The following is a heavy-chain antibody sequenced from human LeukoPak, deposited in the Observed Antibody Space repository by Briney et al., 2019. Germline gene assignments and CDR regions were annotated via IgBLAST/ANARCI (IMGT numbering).Heavy chain of an antibody. CDR3: ARTYVRHAQTVGAIGY. V-gene: IGHV1-46*01. CDR1: GYTFTSYY. D-gene: IGHD2-15*01. CDR2: INPSGGST. J-gene: IGHJ4*02. Sequence: ASVKVSCKASGYTFTSYYMHWVPQAPGQGLEWRGIINPSGGSTSYEQKFQGRVTMTRDTSTSTVYMELSSLRSEDTAVYYCARTYVRHAQTVGAIGYWGQGTLVTVSS.